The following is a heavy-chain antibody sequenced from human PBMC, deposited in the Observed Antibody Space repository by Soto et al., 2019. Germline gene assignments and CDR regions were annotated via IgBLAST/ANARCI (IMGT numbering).Heavy chain of an antibody. V-gene: IGHV3-30-3*01. D-gene: IGHD4-17*01. CDR1: GFTFSSYA. CDR2: ISYDGSNK. Sequence: QVQLVESGGGVVQPGRSLRLSCAASGFTFSSYAMHWVRQAPGKGLEWVAVISYDGSNKYYADSVKGRFTISRDNSKNTLYLQMNSLSAEDTAVYYCARDDYGGDYGMDVWGQGTTVTVS. J-gene: IGHJ6*02. CDR3: ARDDYGGDYGMDV.